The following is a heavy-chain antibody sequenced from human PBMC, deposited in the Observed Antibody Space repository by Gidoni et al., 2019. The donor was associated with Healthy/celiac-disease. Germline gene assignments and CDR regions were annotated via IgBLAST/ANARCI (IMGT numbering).Heavy chain of an antibody. CDR2: IIPIFGTA. CDR3: ARVGGYYGSGSYYYYYYGMDV. J-gene: IGHJ6*02. D-gene: IGHD3-10*01. CDR1: GGTFSSYA. Sequence: QVQLVQSGAEVKKPGSSVKVSCKASGGTFSSYAISWVRQAPGQGLEWMGGIIPIFGTANYAQKFQGRVTITADKSTSTAYMELSSLRSEDTAVYYCARVGGYYGSGSYYYYYYGMDVWGQGTTVTVSS. V-gene: IGHV1-69*06.